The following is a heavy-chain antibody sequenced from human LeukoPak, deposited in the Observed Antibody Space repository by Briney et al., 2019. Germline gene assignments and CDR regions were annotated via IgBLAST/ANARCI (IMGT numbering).Heavy chain of an antibody. J-gene: IGHJ6*03. CDR3: ASQRSYYYCYYMDV. CDR1: GGTFSSYA. V-gene: IGHV1-69*05. Sequence: APVKVSCKASGGTFSSYAISWVRQAPGQGLEWMGGIIPIFGTANYAQKFQGRVTITTDESTSTAYMELSSLRSEDTAVYYCASQRSYYYCYYMDVWGKGTTVTVSS. CDR2: IIPIFGTA.